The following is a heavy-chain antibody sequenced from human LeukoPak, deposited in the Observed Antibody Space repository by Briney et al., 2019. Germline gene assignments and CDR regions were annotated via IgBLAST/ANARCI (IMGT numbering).Heavy chain of an antibody. Sequence: GGSLRLSCAASGFTFSSYSTNWVRQAPGKGLEWVSSISSSSSYIYYADSVKGRFTISRDNAKNSLYLQMNSLRAEDTAVYYCARDLTVTSTCWFDLWGQGTLVTVSS. J-gene: IGHJ5*02. D-gene: IGHD4-11*01. CDR3: ARDLTVTSTCWFDL. CDR2: ISSSSSYI. V-gene: IGHV3-21*01. CDR1: GFTFSSYS.